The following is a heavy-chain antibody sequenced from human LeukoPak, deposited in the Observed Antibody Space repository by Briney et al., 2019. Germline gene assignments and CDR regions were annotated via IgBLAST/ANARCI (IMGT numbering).Heavy chain of an antibody. CDR2: IIPILGIA. D-gene: IGHD5-24*01. CDR1: GGTFSSYA. J-gene: IGHJ4*02. V-gene: IGHV1-69*04. Sequence: SVKVSCKASGGTFSSYAISWVRQAPGQGLEWMGRIIPILGIANYAQKFQGRVMITADKSTSTAYMELSSLRSEDTAVYYCATGRDGYNQPRGEFLSYFDYWGQGTLVTVSS. CDR3: ATGRDGYNQPRGEFLSYFDY.